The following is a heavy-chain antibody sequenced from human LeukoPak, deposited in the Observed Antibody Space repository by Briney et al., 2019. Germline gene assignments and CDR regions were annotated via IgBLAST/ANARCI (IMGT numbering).Heavy chain of an antibody. CDR2: IIPIFGTA. J-gene: IGHJ3*01. CDR3: AREARGVLTPVGAFEV. CDR1: GDTFSTYA. D-gene: IGHD4/OR15-4a*01. V-gene: IGHV1-69*13. Sequence: ASVKVSCKASGDTFSTYAISWVRQAPGQGLEWMGGIIPIFGTANYAQKFQGRVTITADVSTSTAYMELSSLRSEDTAVYYCAREARGVLTPVGAFEVWGQGTMVTVSS.